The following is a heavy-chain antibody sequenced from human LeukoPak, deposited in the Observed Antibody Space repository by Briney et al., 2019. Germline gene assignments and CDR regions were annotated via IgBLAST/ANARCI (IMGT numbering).Heavy chain of an antibody. CDR1: GFTVSSNS. CDR3: ARDGNGYYPTGSMDV. J-gene: IGHJ6*02. D-gene: IGHD5-24*01. Sequence: GGSLRLSCAASGFTVSSNSMYWVRQAPGKGLEWVSITYSGGSTYYADSVKGRFTISRDNSKNTLLFEMNSLRAEDTAVYYCARDGNGYYPTGSMDVWGQGTTVTVSS. V-gene: IGHV3-53*01. CDR2: TYSGGST.